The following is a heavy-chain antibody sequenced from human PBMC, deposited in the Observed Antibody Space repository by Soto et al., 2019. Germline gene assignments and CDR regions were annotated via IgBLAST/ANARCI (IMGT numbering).Heavy chain of an antibody. CDR3: ARYGDGYSDEPYYYFGMDV. J-gene: IGHJ6*02. CDR2: MNPNSRNT. V-gene: IGHV1-8*01. CDR1: GYTFTSYD. D-gene: IGHD2-15*01. Sequence: ASVKVSCKASGYTFTSYDINWVRQATGQGLEWMGWMNPNSRNTGYAQKFQGRVTMTRNTSISTAYMELSSLRSEDTAVYYCARYGDGYSDEPYYYFGMDVWGQGTTVTVSS.